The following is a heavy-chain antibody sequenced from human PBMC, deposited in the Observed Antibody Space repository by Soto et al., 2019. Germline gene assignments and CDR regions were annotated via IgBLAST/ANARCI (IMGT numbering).Heavy chain of an antibody. J-gene: IGHJ5*02. Sequence: QLQLQESGPGLVKPSETLSLTCTVSGGSISSSGYYWGWIRQPPGKGLEWIGTIYYSGSTYYNPSLKSRVTISVDTSKNQFSLKLSSVTAADRAVYYCATSNWFDPWGQGTLVTVSS. V-gene: IGHV4-39*01. CDR3: ATSNWFDP. CDR1: GGSISSSGYY. CDR2: IYYSGST.